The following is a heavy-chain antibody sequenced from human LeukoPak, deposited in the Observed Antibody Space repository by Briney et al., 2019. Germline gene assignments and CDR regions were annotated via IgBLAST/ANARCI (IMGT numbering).Heavy chain of an antibody. V-gene: IGHV3-23*01. CDR3: ARRMLAAFDV. J-gene: IGHJ3*01. CDR2: IGGSGLTT. CDR1: GFTFSSYP. Sequence: GGSLRLSCVASGFTFSSYPMTWVRQAPGKGLEWVSTIGGSGLTTYSADSVKGRVTISRDDSKNTLFLQMNSLRIGDTAIYYYARRMLAAFDVWGQGTVVTVSS. D-gene: IGHD3-10*02.